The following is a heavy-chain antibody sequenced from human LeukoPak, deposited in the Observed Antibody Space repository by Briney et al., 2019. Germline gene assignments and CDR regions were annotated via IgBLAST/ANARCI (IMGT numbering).Heavy chain of an antibody. D-gene: IGHD5-12*01. CDR1: GISFSDHY. J-gene: IGHJ4*02. CDR2: TRNKANSYTT. CDR3: TRHVPNSGYANFDY. V-gene: IGHV3-72*01. Sequence: GGSLRLSCAVSGISFSDHYMDWLRQAPGKGLEWVGRTRNKANSYTTEYAASVRGRFTISRDDSKNTAYLQMNSLKTEDTAVYFCTRHVPNSGYANFDYWGQGTLVTVSS.